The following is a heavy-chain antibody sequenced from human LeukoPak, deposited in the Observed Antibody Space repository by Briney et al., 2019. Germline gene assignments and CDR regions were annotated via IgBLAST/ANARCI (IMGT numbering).Heavy chain of an antibody. D-gene: IGHD3-22*01. CDR1: GFTVSSNY. CDR2: IYSGGST. J-gene: IGHJ6*02. V-gene: IGHV3-66*01. CDR3: ARDPPYYYDSSGRPGYYGMDV. Sequence: GGSLRLSCAASGFTVSSNYMSWVRQAPGKGLEWVSVIYSGGSTYYADSVKGRFTISRDNSKNTLYLQMNSLRAEDTAVYYCARDPPYYYDSSGRPGYYGMDVWGQGTTVTVSS.